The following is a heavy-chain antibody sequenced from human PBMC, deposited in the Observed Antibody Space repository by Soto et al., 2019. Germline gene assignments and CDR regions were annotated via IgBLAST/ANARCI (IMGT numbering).Heavy chain of an antibody. CDR1: GITFSSYG. J-gene: IGHJ5*02. Sequence: QVRLVESGGGVVQPGTSLRLSCVASGITFSSYGFHWVRQAPGKGLEWVAFISYDGSSKYYADSVKGRFAISRDNSKNTRYLQMSSLRLEDTAVHYCAKDRRYRSSLSELDPWGQGTLVSVSS. V-gene: IGHV3-30*18. CDR2: ISYDGSSK. CDR3: AKDRRYRSSLSELDP. D-gene: IGHD6-13*01.